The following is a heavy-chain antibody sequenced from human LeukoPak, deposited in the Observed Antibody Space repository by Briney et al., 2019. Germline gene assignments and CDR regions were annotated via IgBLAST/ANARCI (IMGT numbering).Heavy chain of an antibody. J-gene: IGHJ2*01. CDR1: GGSINNYY. Sequence: SETLSLTCSVSGGSINNYYWSWIRQPPGKGLEWIGHIFYSGSTNYNPSLKSRVTITVDTSKNQFSLKLRSVTAADTAVYYCARADPDYYDSGSYLDLWGRGTLVTVSS. CDR3: ARADPDYYDSGSYLDL. V-gene: IGHV4-59*12. D-gene: IGHD3-10*01. CDR2: IFYSGST.